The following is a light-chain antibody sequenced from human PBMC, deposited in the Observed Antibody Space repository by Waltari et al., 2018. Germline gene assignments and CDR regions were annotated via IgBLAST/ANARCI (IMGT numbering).Light chain of an antibody. CDR1: ALPKQY. V-gene: IGLV3-25*03. CDR2: KDS. CDR3: QSADSSGTYPYV. Sequence: SYELTQPPSVSVSPGQTARITCSGDALPKQYAYWYQQKPGQAPVLVIYKDSGRTSGIPERFSGSSSGTTVTLTISGVQAEDEADYYCQSADSSGTYPYVFGTGTKVTVL. J-gene: IGLJ1*01.